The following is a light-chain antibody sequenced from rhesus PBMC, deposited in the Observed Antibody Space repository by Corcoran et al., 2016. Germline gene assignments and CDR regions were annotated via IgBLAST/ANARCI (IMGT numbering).Light chain of an antibody. CDR2: EVN. CDR1: NSDIGRFNY. CDR3: SSYEASDIFV. J-gene: IGLJ6*01. V-gene: IGLV2-11*01. Sequence: QSAPIQSPSLSGSLGQSVTISCTGTNSDIGRFNYVSWYRQQPGTTTKLLIYEVNMRPSGVSDRFSGSKSGNTASLTISGLQAEDDGDYFCSSYEASDIFVFGSGTKLTVL.